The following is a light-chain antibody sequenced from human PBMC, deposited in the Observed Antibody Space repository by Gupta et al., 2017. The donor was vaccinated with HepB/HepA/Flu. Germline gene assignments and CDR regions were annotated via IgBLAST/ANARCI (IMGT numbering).Light chain of an antibody. CDR1: QNINRN. J-gene: IGKJ4*01. CDR2: GAS. V-gene: IGKV1-39*01. Sequence: DIQMTQSPSSLSASVGDRVTITCRASQNINRNLNWYQQKPGKAPKLLIYGASSLQSGVPSRFSGSGSGTHFTLTISRQQPEDFATYYCQQSDSTPITFGGGTKVEIK. CDR3: QQSDSTPIT.